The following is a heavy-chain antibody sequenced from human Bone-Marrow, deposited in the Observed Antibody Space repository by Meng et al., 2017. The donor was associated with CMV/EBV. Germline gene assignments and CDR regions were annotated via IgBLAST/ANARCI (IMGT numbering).Heavy chain of an antibody. CDR2: IIPILGIA. Sequence: SVQVSCKASGGTFSSYTISWVRQAPGQGLEWMGRIIPILGIANYAQKFQGRVTITADNSTSTAYMELSSLRSEDTAVYYCARSGPYSSGWYSYYGMDVWGQGTTVTVSS. V-gene: IGHV1-69*02. CDR3: ARSGPYSSGWYSYYGMDV. CDR1: GGTFSSYT. D-gene: IGHD6-19*01. J-gene: IGHJ6*02.